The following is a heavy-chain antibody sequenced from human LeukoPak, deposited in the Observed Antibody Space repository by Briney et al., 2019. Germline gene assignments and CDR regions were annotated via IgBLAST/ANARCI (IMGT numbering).Heavy chain of an antibody. D-gene: IGHD5-12*01. CDR1: GYTFTGYY. J-gene: IGHJ5*02. Sequence: ASVKVSCKASGYTFTGYYMHWVRLAPGQGLESMGWINPNTGGTYYAQKFQGRVTMTRDTSISTAYMELSSLISDDTAVYYCARPKDSGYDYFDPWGQGTLVTVSS. CDR2: INPNTGGT. CDR3: ARPKDSGYDYFDP. V-gene: IGHV1-2*02.